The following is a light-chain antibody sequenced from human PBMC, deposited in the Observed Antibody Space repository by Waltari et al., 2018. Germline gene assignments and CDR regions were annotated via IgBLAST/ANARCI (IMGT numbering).Light chain of an antibody. Sequence: DIQMTQSPSSLSASVGDRVTITCRASQRINSYLNWYQQKPGKAPKLLIYGASSLQSGVPSGFSGSGSGTEFTLTINSLQPEDSATYYCQQSYSSPYTFGQGTKLEIK. J-gene: IGKJ2*01. CDR2: GAS. V-gene: IGKV1-39*01. CDR1: QRINSY. CDR3: QQSYSSPYT.